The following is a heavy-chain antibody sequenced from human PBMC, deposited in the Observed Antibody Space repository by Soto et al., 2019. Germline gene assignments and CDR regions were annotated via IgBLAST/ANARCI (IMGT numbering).Heavy chain of an antibody. CDR2: ISYDGSNK. Sequence: GGSLRLSCAASGFTFSSYGMHWVRQAPGKGLEWVAVISYDGSNKYYADSVKGRFTISRDNSKNTLYLQMNSLRAEDTAVYYCASLQLWLSEIFDYWGQGTLVTVS. CDR1: GFTFSSYG. CDR3: ASLQLWLSEIFDY. J-gene: IGHJ4*02. V-gene: IGHV3-30*03. D-gene: IGHD5-18*01.